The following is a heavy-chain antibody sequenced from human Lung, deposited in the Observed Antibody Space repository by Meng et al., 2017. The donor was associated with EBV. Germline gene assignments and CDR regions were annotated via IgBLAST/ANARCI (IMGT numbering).Heavy chain of an antibody. CDR1: GYTFTGYY. Sequence: RLQSGAGVKKPGGSVKVSCKASGYTFTGYYMRWVRQAPGQGLEWMGRINPNSGGTNYAQKFQGRVTMTRDTSISTAYMELSRLRSDDTAVYYCAHQAVAGTRGWFDPWGQGTLVTVSS. D-gene: IGHD6-19*01. J-gene: IGHJ5*02. CDR2: INPNSGGT. CDR3: AHQAVAGTRGWFDP. V-gene: IGHV1-2*06.